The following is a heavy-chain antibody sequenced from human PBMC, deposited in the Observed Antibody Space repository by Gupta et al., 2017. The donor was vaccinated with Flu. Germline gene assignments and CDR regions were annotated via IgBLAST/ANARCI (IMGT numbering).Heavy chain of an antibody. V-gene: IGHV3-13*01. Sequence: MPWARQATGKGLEWVSAIGTAGDTYYPGSVKGRFTISRENAKNSLYLQMNSLRAGDTAVYYCARGGIVGAAAFYYFDYWGQGTLVTVSS. J-gene: IGHJ4*02. CDR3: ARGGIVGAAAFYYFDY. CDR2: IGTAGDT. D-gene: IGHD1-26*01.